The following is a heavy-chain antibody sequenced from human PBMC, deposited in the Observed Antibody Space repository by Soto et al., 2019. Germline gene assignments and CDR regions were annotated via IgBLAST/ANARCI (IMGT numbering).Heavy chain of an antibody. CDR1: GYTFTSHG. CDR3: ARDLREYSYGENWFDP. D-gene: IGHD5-18*01. V-gene: IGHV1-18*04. Sequence: QVQLVQSGAEVKKPGASVKVSCKASGYTFTSHGISWVRQAPGQGLEWMGWISAYNGNTNYAQKLQGRVTMTTDTSTSTAYMELRSLRSDDTAVYYCARDLREYSYGENWFDPWGQGTLVTVSS. CDR2: ISAYNGNT. J-gene: IGHJ5*02.